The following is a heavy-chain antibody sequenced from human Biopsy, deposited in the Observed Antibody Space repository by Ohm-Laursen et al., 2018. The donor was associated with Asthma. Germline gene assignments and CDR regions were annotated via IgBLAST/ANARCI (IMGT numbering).Heavy chain of an antibody. CDR3: ARESGQDYGGFGSFDR. CDR2: ISSDGHLK. CDR1: EFVFSQSG. D-gene: IGHD4-23*01. Sequence: SLRLSCAASEFVFSQSGMHWVRQAPGKGLEWVALISSDGHLKYYEDSVKGRFTISRDNSKNSLYLQINSLRVEDSAVYYCARESGQDYGGFGSFDRWGQGKMVAVSS. J-gene: IGHJ3*02. V-gene: IGHV3-30*03.